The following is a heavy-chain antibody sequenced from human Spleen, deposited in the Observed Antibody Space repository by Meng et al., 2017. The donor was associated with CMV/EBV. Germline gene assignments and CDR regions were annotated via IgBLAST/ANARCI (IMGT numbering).Heavy chain of an antibody. CDR3: ARGPYSSSLWPAY. CDR1: GFTVSSNY. V-gene: IGHV3-53*01. Sequence: GESLKISCAASGFTVSSNYMSWVRQAPGKGLEWVSVIYGGDNTYYADSVKGRFTISRDNSKNTLYLQMNSLRAEDTAVYYCARGPYSSSLWPAYWGQGTLVTVSS. CDR2: IYGGDNT. D-gene: IGHD6-6*01. J-gene: IGHJ4*02.